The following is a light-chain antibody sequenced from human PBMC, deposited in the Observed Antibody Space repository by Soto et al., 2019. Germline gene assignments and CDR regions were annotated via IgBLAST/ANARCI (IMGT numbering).Light chain of an antibody. CDR3: LQHDTYPLT. Sequence: DIQMTQSPSSLSASVGDRVTITCRASQGIRNDLLGWYQQKPGKAPKCLIYVVSSLQSGVPSRFSGSGSGTEFTLTISSLQPEDFATYYCLQHDTYPLTFGQGTMVEIK. V-gene: IGKV1-17*01. CDR1: QGIRND. J-gene: IGKJ1*01. CDR2: VVS.